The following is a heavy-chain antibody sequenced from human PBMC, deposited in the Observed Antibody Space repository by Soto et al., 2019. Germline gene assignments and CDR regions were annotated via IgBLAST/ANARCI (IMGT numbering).Heavy chain of an antibody. V-gene: IGHV1-18*01. D-gene: IGHD2-8*01. Sequence: QVQLVQSGAEVKKPGASVKFSCKASGYTFTTYDISWVRQAPGQGLEWMGRSSTYNGNTNYPQSLQGRLTMTTDTSATTAHMELRNLRSDPNGVYYCARDPHRVLMVNAPNLYGMDVWGQGTTVTVSS. CDR3: ARDPHRVLMVNAPNLYGMDV. CDR2: SSTYNGNT. CDR1: GYTFTTYD. J-gene: IGHJ6*02.